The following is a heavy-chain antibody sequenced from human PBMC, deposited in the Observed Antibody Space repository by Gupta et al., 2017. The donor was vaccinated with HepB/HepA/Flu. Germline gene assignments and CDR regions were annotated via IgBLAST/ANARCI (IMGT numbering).Heavy chain of an antibody. Sequence: EVQLLESGGGLIQLGLSLRLSCAASGFIFSDYVMNWVRQAPGKWLEWVAGISGGGDRTYYEDSVKGRFAISRDNSKNTVYLPMNSPRAEETARYYCAKDGVGTADYWGQGTLVTVSS. V-gene: IGHV3-23*01. CDR2: ISGGGDRT. D-gene: IGHD3-10*01. CDR3: AKDGVGTADY. J-gene: IGHJ4*02. CDR1: GFIFSDYV.